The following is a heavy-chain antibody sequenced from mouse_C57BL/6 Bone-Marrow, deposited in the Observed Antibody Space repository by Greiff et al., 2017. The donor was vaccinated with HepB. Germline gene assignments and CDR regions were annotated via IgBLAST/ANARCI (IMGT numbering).Heavy chain of an antibody. CDR3: ARIDGYYPYYAMDY. J-gene: IGHJ4*01. Sequence: QVQLQQPGAELVKPGASVKLSCKASGYTFTSYWMHWVKQRPGQGLEWIGMIHPNSGSTNYNEKFKSKATLTVEKSSSTAYMQLSSLTSEDSAVYYCARIDGYYPYYAMDYWGQGTSVTVSS. V-gene: IGHV1-64*01. D-gene: IGHD2-3*01. CDR2: IHPNSGST. CDR1: GYTFTSYW.